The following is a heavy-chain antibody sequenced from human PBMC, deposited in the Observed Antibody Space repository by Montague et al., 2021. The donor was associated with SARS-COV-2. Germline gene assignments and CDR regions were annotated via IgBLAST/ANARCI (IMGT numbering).Heavy chain of an antibody. Sequence: SETLSLTCIVSGGSISGYYWSWFRQSAGKGLEWIGRIYHSGSTSYKPSIKSRVTMSVDTSNNQFSLKLSSVTAADTAVYYCVRDQGRSNWNYPDYWGQGTLVTVSS. CDR1: GGSISGYY. CDR2: IYHSGST. CDR3: VRDQGRSNWNYPDY. D-gene: IGHD1-20*01. J-gene: IGHJ4*02. V-gene: IGHV4-4*07.